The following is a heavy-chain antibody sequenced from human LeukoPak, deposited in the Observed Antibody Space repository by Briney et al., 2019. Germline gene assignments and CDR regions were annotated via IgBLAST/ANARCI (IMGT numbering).Heavy chain of an antibody. CDR3: ARAIAVAGHFDY. CDR2: INPSGGST. D-gene: IGHD6-19*01. J-gene: IGHJ4*02. CDR1: GYTFTSYY. V-gene: IGHV1-46*01. Sequence: ASVKVSCKASGYTFTSYYMHWVRQAPGQGLEWMGIINPSGGSTSYAQKFQGRVTMTRDTPTSTVYMELSSLRSEDTAVYYCARAIAVAGHFDYWGQGTLVTVSS.